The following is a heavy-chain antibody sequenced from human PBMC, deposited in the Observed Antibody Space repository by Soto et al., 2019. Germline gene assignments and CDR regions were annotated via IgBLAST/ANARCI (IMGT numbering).Heavy chain of an antibody. Sequence: SETLSLTCTVSGGSISSSSYYWGWIRQPPGKGLEWIGSIYYSGSTYYNPSLKSRVTISVDTSKNQFSLKLSSVTAADTAVYYCARPPGGVAATGGFDYWGQGTLVTVYS. J-gene: IGHJ4*02. CDR3: ARPPGGVAATGGFDY. CDR2: IYYSGST. CDR1: GGSISSSSYY. D-gene: IGHD2-15*01. V-gene: IGHV4-39*01.